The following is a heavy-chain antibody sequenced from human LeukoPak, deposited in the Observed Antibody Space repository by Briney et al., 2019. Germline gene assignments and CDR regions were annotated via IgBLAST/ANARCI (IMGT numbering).Heavy chain of an antibody. CDR2: ISWNSGSI. J-gene: IGHJ6*02. Sequence: PGRSLRLSCAASGFTFDDYAMHWVRQAPGEGLEWVSGISWNSGSIGYADSVKGRFTISRDNSKNTLYLQMNSLRAEDTAVYYCWLHYGMDVWGQGTTVTVYS. CDR1: GFTFDDYA. CDR3: WLHYGMDV. D-gene: IGHD5-12*01. V-gene: IGHV3-9*01.